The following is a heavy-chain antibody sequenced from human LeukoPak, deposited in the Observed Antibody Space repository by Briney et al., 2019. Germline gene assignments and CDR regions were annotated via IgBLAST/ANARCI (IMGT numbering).Heavy chain of an antibody. V-gene: IGHV4-59*08. D-gene: IGHD3-22*01. J-gene: IGHJ3*02. CDR1: GGSISSYY. CDR2: IYYSGST. Sequence: PSETLSLTCTVSGGSISSYYWSWIRQPPGKGLEWIGYIYYSGSTNYNPSLKSRVTISVDTSKNQFSLKLSSVTAADTAMYYCARRRYDSSGYDAFDIWGQGTMVTVSS. CDR3: ARRRYDSSGYDAFDI.